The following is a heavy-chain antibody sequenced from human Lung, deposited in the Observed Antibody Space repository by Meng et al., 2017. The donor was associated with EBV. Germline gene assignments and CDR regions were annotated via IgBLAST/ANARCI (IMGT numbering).Heavy chain of an antibody. V-gene: IGHV4-4*02. CDR1: GGSISSSNW. Sequence: QVQLQESGPRLGKPSSPLSLTCAVAGGSISSSNWWSWVRQPPGKGLEWIGEIYHSGSTNYNPSLKSRVTISVDKSKNQFSLKLSSVTAADTAVYYCARARSIAAAVIDYWGQGTLVTVSS. CDR3: ARARSIAAAVIDY. CDR2: IYHSGST. J-gene: IGHJ4*02. D-gene: IGHD6-13*01.